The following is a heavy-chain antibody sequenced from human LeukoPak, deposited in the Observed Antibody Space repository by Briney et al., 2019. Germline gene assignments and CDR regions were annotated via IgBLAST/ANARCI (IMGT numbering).Heavy chain of an antibody. CDR2: IRYDGSNK. CDR1: GFTFSSYG. Sequence: GGSLRLSCAASGFTFSSYGMHWVRQAPGKGLEWVAFIRYDGSNKYYADSVKGRFTISRDNSKNTLYLQMNSLRAEDTAVYYCAKSGGSYPDAFDIWGQGTMVTVSS. V-gene: IGHV3-30*02. D-gene: IGHD1-26*01. J-gene: IGHJ3*02. CDR3: AKSGGSYPDAFDI.